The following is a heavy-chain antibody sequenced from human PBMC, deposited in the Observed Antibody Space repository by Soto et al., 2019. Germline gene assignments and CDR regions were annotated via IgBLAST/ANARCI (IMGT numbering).Heavy chain of an antibody. V-gene: IGHV3-23*01. Sequence: EVQLLESGGGLVQPGGSLRLSCAASGFTFNSYAMNWVRQAPGKGLEWVSSISGGGGGTYYADSVKGRLTISRDNSTNTLYLQRNSLRAVDTALYYCAKGSHYDILTAYHAFDYWGPGTLVTVSS. CDR2: ISGGGGGT. CDR3: AKGSHYDILTAYHAFDY. J-gene: IGHJ4*02. CDR1: GFTFNSYA. D-gene: IGHD3-9*01.